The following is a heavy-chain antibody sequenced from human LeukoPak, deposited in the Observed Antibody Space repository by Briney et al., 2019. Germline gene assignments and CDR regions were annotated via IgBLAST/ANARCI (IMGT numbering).Heavy chain of an antibody. CDR1: GFTFSSYE. J-gene: IGHJ3*02. V-gene: IGHV3-48*03. CDR2: ISSSGSTI. D-gene: IGHD3-9*01. Sequence: GGSLRLSCAASGFTFSSYEMNWVRQAPGKGLEWVSYISSSGSTIYYADSVKGRFTISRDNAKNSLYLQMNSLRAEDTAVYYCAREPLRYFDWFPGGRAFDIWGQGTMVTVSS. CDR3: AREPLRYFDWFPGGRAFDI.